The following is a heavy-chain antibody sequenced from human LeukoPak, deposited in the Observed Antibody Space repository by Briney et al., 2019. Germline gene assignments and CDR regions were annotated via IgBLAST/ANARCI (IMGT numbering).Heavy chain of an antibody. D-gene: IGHD3-3*01. V-gene: IGHV4-59*11. CDR1: VVSIGSHY. CDR2: IYYSGAT. J-gene: IGHJ4*02. CDR3: ARERYEVSVFRVPQYYFDS. Sequence: SETLSLTCTVSVVSIGSHYWSWVRQSPGRGLEWIGYIYYSGATNYNPSLKSRVIISLDTSKNQFSLKMNSLTAADTAVYYCARERYEVSVFRVPQYYFDSWGQGTLVTVSS.